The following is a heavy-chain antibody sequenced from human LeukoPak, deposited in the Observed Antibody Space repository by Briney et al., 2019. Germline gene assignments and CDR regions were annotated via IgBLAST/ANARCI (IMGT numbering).Heavy chain of an antibody. Sequence: SVKVSCKASGGTFSSYAISWVRQAPGQGLEWMGGIIPIFGTANYAQKFQGRVTITTDESTSTAYMELSSLRSEDTAVYYCASRFPAAGALDIWGQGTMVTVSS. CDR3: ASRFPAAGALDI. J-gene: IGHJ3*02. CDR1: GGTFSSYA. D-gene: IGHD3-3*01. CDR2: IIPIFGTA. V-gene: IGHV1-69*05.